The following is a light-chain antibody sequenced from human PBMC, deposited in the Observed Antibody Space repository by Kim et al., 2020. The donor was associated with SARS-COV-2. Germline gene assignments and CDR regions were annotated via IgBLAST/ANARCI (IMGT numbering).Light chain of an antibody. Sequence: DIVMTQSPDSLAVSLGERATINCKPSQSVLYSSTNKNYLTWYQQKPGQPPKLLIYWASTRESGVPDRFSGSGSGTDFTLTISSLQAEDVAFYYCQQYYSPPYTFGQGTKLEI. CDR3: QQYYSPPYT. V-gene: IGKV4-1*01. CDR1: QSVLYSSTNKNY. J-gene: IGKJ2*01. CDR2: WAS.